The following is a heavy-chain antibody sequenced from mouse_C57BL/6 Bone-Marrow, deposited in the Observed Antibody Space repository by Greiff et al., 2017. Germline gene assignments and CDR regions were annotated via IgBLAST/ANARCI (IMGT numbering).Heavy chain of an antibody. D-gene: IGHD1-1*01. CDR2: ISSGGDYI. CDR1: GFTFSSYA. J-gene: IGHJ2*01. Sequence: EVHLVESGEGLVKPGGSLKLSCAASGFTFSSYAMSWVRQTPEKRLEWVAYISSGGDYIYYADTVKGRFTISRDNARNTLYLQMSSLKSEDTAMYYCTGTTVVAPFDYWGQGTTLTVSS. CDR3: TGTTVVAPFDY. V-gene: IGHV5-9-1*02.